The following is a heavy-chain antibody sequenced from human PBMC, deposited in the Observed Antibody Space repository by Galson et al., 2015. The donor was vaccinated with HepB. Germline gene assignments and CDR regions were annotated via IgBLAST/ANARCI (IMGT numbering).Heavy chain of an antibody. J-gene: IGHJ6*02. D-gene: IGHD5-12*01. Sequence: SVKVSCKASGYTFTSYDMHWVRQAPGQRLEWMGWINAGNGNTKYSQKFQGRVTVTRDTSASTAYMELSSLRSEDTAVYYCTRVLIVASINGPYYYGMDVWGQGTTVTVSS. CDR3: TRVLIVASINGPYYYGMDV. CDR1: GYTFTSYD. V-gene: IGHV1-3*01. CDR2: INAGNGNT.